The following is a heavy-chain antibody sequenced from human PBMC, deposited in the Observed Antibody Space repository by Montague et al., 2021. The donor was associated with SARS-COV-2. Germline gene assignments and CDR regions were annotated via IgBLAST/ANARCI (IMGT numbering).Heavy chain of an antibody. CDR3: ARGRGFDWLGLDAYYFDY. CDR1: GASMSSDY. J-gene: IGHJ4*02. D-gene: IGHD3-9*01. CDR2: THYGGST. V-gene: IGHV4-59*01. Sequence: SETLSLTCTVSGASMSSDYWTWIRQPPGKGLEWIGCTHYGGSTAYNPSLKSRVTISVDTSRTQFSLRLTSMSAADTAVYYCARGRGFDWLGLDAYYFDYWGQGALVAVSS.